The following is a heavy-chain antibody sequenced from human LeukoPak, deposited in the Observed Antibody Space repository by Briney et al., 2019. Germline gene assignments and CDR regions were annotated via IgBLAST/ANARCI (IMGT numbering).Heavy chain of an antibody. CDR3: AQGELDFDY. D-gene: IGHD3-16*01. CDR2: ISGSGGST. CDR1: GFTFSSYA. V-gene: IGHV3-23*01. J-gene: IGHJ4*02. Sequence: PGGSLRLXCAASGFTFSSYAMSWVRQAPGKGLEWVSAISGSGGSTYYADSVKGRFTISRDNSKDTLYLQMNSLRAEDTAVYYCAQGELDFDYWGQGTLVTVSS.